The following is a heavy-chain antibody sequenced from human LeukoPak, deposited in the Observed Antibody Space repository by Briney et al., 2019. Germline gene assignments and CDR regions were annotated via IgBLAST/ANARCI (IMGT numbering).Heavy chain of an antibody. Sequence: PSETLSLTCTVSGYSISSGYYWGWIRQPPGKGLEWIGSFYHSGSTYYNPSLKSRVTISVDTSKNQFSLKLSSVTAADTAVYYCARVKNKPYGDYGFADYWGQGTLVTVSS. J-gene: IGHJ4*02. CDR2: FYHSGST. CDR1: GYSISSGYY. CDR3: ARVKNKPYGDYGFADY. V-gene: IGHV4-38-2*02. D-gene: IGHD4-17*01.